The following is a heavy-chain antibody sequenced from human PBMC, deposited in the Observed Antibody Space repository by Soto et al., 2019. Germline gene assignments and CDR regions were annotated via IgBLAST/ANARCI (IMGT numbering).Heavy chain of an antibody. Sequence: PGGSLRLSCAASGFTFGSYAMSWVRQAPGKGLEWVSAISGSGGSTYYADSVKGRFTISRDNSKNTLYLQMNSLRAEDTAVYYCEKYSSGWFRTYFDYWGQGTLVTVSS. CDR1: GFTFGSYA. V-gene: IGHV3-23*01. J-gene: IGHJ4*02. CDR2: ISGSGGST. CDR3: EKYSSGWFRTYFDY. D-gene: IGHD6-19*01.